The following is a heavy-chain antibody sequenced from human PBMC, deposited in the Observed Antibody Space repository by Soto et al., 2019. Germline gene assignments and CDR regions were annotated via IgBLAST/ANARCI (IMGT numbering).Heavy chain of an antibody. Sequence: PGGSLRLSCAASGFTFSSYEMNWVRQAPGKGLEWVSYISSSGSTIYYADSVKGRFTISRDNAKNSLYLQMNSLRAEDTAVYYCAREGRTTKETYYYYGMDVWGQGTTVTVSS. CDR3: AREGRTTKETYYYYGMDV. CDR1: GFTFSSYE. CDR2: ISSSGSTI. V-gene: IGHV3-48*03. J-gene: IGHJ6*02. D-gene: IGHD4-17*01.